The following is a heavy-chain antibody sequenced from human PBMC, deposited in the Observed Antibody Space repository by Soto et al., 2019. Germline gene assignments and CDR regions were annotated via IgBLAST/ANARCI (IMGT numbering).Heavy chain of an antibody. V-gene: IGHV4-59*01. D-gene: IGHD5-18*01. CDR1: GGSISSYY. CDR2: IYYSGST. Sequence: SETLSLTCTVSGGSISSYYWSWIRQPPGKGLEWIGYIYYSGSTNYSPSLKSRVTISVDTSKNQFSLKLSSVTAADTAVYYCARGGYSYGYAGFDYWGQGTLVTVSS. J-gene: IGHJ4*02. CDR3: ARGGYSYGYAGFDY.